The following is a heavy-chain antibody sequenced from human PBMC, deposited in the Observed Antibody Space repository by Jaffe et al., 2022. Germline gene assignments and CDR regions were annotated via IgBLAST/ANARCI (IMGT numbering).Heavy chain of an antibody. Sequence: QVQLVQSGAEVKKPGSSVKVSCKASGGTFSSYAISWVRQAPGQGLEWMGGIIPIFGTANYAQKFQGRVTITADESTSTAYMELSSLRSEDTAVYYCARESPNVVVVAATFPGAFDIWGQGTMVTVSS. D-gene: IGHD2-15*01. V-gene: IGHV1-69*01. CDR2: IIPIFGTA. CDR1: GGTFSSYA. CDR3: ARESPNVVVVAATFPGAFDI. J-gene: IGHJ3*02.